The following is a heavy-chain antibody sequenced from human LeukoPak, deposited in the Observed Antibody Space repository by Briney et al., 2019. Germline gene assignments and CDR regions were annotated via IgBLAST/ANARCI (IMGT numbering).Heavy chain of an antibody. J-gene: IGHJ4*02. D-gene: IGHD3-3*01. CDR1: GGSISSYY. CDR3: ARSSGGLDY. V-gene: IGHV4-59*08. CDR2: IYYSGST. Sequence: SETLSLTCTASGGSISSYYWSWIRQPPGKGLEWIGYIYYSGSTNYNPSLKRRVTISVDTSKNQFSRKLRSETAADTAVYYCARSSGGLDYWGQGTLVTVSS.